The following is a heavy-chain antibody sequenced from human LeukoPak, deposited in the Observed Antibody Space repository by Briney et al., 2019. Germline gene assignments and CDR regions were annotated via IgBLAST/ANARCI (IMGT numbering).Heavy chain of an antibody. V-gene: IGHV3-15*01. J-gene: IGHJ4*02. D-gene: IGHD6-13*01. CDR2: IKSKTDGGTT. CDR3: TTSSIAAAGSFDY. Sequence: PSETLSLTCAVYGGSFSGYYWSWVRQAPGKGLEWVGRIKSKTDGGTTDYAAPVKGRFTISRDDSKNTLYLQMNSLKTEDTAVYYCTTSSIAAAGSFDYWGQGTLVTVSS. CDR1: GGSFSGYY.